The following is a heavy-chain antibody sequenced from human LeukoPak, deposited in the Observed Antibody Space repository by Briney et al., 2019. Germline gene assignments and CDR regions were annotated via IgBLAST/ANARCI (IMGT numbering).Heavy chain of an antibody. V-gene: IGHV3-43D*03. CDR3: AKARGLIGGAFDI. J-gene: IGHJ3*02. D-gene: IGHD3-22*01. CDR2: ISWDGGTT. CDR1: GFTFDDYA. Sequence: GGSLRLSCLASGFTFDDYAMHWVRQAPGKGREWVSLISWDGGTTYYADSVKGRFTNSRDNSKNSLYLQMNSLRSEDTALYYCAKARGLIGGAFDIWGQGRMVTVSS.